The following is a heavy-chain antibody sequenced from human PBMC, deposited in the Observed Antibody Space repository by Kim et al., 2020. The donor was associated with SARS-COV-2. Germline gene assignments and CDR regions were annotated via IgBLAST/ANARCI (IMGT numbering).Heavy chain of an antibody. D-gene: IGHD6-13*01. CDR2: INPSGGST. V-gene: IGHV1-46*01. J-gene: IGHJ4*02. CDR3: ARERGEYSSSWYADY. CDR1: GYTFTSYY. Sequence: ASVKVSCKASGYTFTSYYMHWVRQAPGQGLEWMGIINPSGGSTSYAQKFQGRVTMTRDTSTSTVYMELSSLRSEDTAVYYCARERGEYSSSWYADYWGQGTLVTVSS.